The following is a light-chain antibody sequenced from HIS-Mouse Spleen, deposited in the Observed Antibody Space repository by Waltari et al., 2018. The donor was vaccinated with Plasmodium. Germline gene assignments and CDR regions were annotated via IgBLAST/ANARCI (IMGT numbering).Light chain of an antibody. V-gene: IGKV3-11*01. CDR3: QQRSNWPPLT. CDR2: DAP. CDR1: QSVSSY. Sequence: EIVLTQSPATLSLSPGARATLSCRASQSVSSYLAWYQQKPGQAPRLLIYDAPNRATGIPARFSGSGSGTDFTLTISSLEPEDFAVYYCQQRSNWPPLTFGGGTKVEIK. J-gene: IGKJ4*01.